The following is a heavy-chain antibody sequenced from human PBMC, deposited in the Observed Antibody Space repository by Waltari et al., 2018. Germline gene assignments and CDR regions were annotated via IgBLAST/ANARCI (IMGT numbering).Heavy chain of an antibody. V-gene: IGHV1-46*01. D-gene: IGHD2-21*01. CDR1: EYTFTSSD. J-gene: IGHJ6*02. CDR3: ARDTGALWMDV. CDR2: INPSGGST. Sequence: QVQLVQSGAEVKKPGASVKISCKTSEYTFTSSDRHRGRQAPGQGLEWMGIINPSGGSTIYAQKFQGRVTMTRDTSTSTVYMELSSLRSEDTAVYYCARDTGALWMDVWGQGTTVTVSS.